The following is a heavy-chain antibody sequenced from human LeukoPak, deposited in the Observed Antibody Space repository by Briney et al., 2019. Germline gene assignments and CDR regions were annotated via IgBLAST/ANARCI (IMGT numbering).Heavy chain of an antibody. CDR3: AAECMTQDAFDI. Sequence: SVKVSCKASGFTFTSSAMQWVRQARGQRLEWIGWIVVGSGNTNYAQKLQERVTITRDMSTSTAYMELSSLRSEDTAVYYCAAECMTQDAFDIWGQGTMVTVSS. CDR1: GFTFTSSA. CDR2: IVVGSGNT. J-gene: IGHJ3*02. V-gene: IGHV1-58*02.